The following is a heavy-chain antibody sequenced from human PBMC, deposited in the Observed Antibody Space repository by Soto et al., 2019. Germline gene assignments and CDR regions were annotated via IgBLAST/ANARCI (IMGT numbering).Heavy chain of an antibody. J-gene: IGHJ4*02. CDR3: ARGYCSSTSCYPLYFDY. V-gene: IGHV3-23*01. CDR2: ISGSGGNT. Sequence: TGGSLRLSCAASGFTYSGYAMSWVRQAPGKGLEWVSSISGSGGNTYYADSVKGRFTISRDNSKNTLYLQMNSLRAEDTAVYYCARGYCSSTSCYPLYFDYWGQGTLVTVSS. D-gene: IGHD2-2*01. CDR1: GFTYSGYA.